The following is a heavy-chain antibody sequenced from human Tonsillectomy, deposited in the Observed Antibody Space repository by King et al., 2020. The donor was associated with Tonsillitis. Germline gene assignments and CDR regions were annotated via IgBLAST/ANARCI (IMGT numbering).Heavy chain of an antibody. CDR1: GFTFSDYC. J-gene: IGHJ4*02. Sequence: VQLVESGGGVVQPGKSLRLSCAASGFTFSDYCIHWVRQAPGKGLEWVSIISYDGSDIYQADSVKGRITMSRDNSKNTVYLQMNSLRPEDAALHYCAKDVRRYGSGSFPGDWGQGTLVTVSS. CDR2: ISYDGSDI. D-gene: IGHD3-10*01. CDR3: AKDVRRYGSGSFPGD. V-gene: IGHV3-33*03.